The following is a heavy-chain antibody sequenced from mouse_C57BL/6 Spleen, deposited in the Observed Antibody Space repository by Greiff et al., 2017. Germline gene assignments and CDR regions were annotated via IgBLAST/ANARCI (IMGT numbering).Heavy chain of an antibody. CDR3: TTPYGSSYDWFAD. D-gene: IGHD1-1*01. CDR1: GFNIKDYY. CDR2: IDPEDGDT. J-gene: IGHJ3*01. V-gene: IGHV14-1*01. Sequence: VQLQPSGAELVRPGASVKLSCTASGFNIKDYYMHWVKQRPEQGLEWIGRIDPEDGDTEYAPKFQGKATMTADTSSNTAYLQLSSLTSEDTAVYYCTTPYGSSYDWFADWGQGTLVTVSA.